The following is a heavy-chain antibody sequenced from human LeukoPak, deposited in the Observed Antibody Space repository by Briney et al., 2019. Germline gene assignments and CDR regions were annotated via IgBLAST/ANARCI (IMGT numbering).Heavy chain of an antibody. D-gene: IGHD6-25*01. J-gene: IGHJ3*02. CDR3: ARRSAAKDAFDI. V-gene: IGHV3-20*04. Sequence: PGGSLRLSCAASGFTFSSDAMSWVRQAPGKGLEWVSGINWNGGSTGYADSVKGRFTISRDNAKNSLYLQMNSLRAEDTAVYYCARRSAAKDAFDIWGQGTMVTVSS. CDR2: INWNGGST. CDR1: GFTFSSDA.